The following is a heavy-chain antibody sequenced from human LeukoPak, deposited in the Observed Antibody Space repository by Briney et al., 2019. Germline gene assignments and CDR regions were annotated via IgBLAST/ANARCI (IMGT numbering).Heavy chain of an antibody. J-gene: IGHJ4*02. D-gene: IGHD2-21*02. CDR3: ARTRGDRQRYFDY. Sequence: GGSLRLSCAASGFTFSTYAMHWVRQAPGKGLEWVAVISFDGNKNYYADSVKGRFTISRDNSKNTMYLQMNSLRAEDTALYYCARTRGDRQRYFDYWGQGTLVTVSS. V-gene: IGHV3-30-3*01. CDR2: ISFDGNKN. CDR1: GFTFSTYA.